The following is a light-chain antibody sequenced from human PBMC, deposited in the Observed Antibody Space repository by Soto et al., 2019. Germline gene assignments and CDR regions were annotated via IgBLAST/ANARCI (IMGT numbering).Light chain of an antibody. V-gene: IGKV1-12*01. J-gene: IGKJ5*01. CDR2: TAS. Sequence: DVHIPQSPSSLSSSVLYIFSITCLASQGISTWLAWYQQKPGKAPKLLINTASRLQSGVPPRFSGSGSGTDFTLSIDSLQPEDFATYYCQHSNNFHFTFGQGTRLEIK. CDR1: QGISTW. CDR3: QHSNNFHFT.